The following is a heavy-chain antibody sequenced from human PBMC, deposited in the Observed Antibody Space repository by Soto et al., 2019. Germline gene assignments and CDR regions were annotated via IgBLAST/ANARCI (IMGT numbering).Heavy chain of an antibody. CDR2: IHRDGSEK. V-gene: IGHV3-7*03. J-gene: IGHJ4*02. D-gene: IGHD6-6*01. CDR3: ARSIAARLPYFDY. Sequence: GGSLRLSCAASGFMFSSYWMTWVRQAPGKGLEWVANIHRDGSEKYYVDSVKGRFTISRDNAKNSLYLQMDSLRAEDTAIYYCARSIAARLPYFDYWGQGTLVTGSS. CDR1: GFMFSSYW.